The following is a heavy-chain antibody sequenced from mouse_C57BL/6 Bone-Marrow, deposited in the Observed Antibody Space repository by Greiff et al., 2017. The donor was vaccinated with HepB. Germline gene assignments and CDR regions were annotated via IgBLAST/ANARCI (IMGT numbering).Heavy chain of an antibody. CDR3: ARRGVRERYAMDY. V-gene: IGHV1-64*01. CDR2: IHPNSGST. J-gene: IGHJ4*01. D-gene: IGHD2-14*01. Sequence: QVQLKQPGAELVKPGASVKLSCKASGYTFTSYWLHWVKQRPGQGLEWIGMIHPNSGSTNYNEKFKSKATLTVDKSSSRAYMQLSSLTSEDSAVYYCARRGVRERYAMDYWGQGTSVTVSS. CDR1: GYTFTSYW.